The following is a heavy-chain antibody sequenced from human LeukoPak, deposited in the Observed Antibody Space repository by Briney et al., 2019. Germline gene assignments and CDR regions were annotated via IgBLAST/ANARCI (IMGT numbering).Heavy chain of an antibody. Sequence: SETLSLTCTVSAGSISSYYWSWLRQPPGKGLEWIGDIYNSGSTNYNPPLKSRVTISVDTSKNQFSLKLSPVTAADTAVYYCARGGGLYCSSTSCSIDYWGQGTLVTVSS. CDR3: ARGGGLYCSSTSCSIDY. J-gene: IGHJ4*02. CDR1: AGSISSYY. D-gene: IGHD2-2*01. CDR2: IYNSGST. V-gene: IGHV4-59*01.